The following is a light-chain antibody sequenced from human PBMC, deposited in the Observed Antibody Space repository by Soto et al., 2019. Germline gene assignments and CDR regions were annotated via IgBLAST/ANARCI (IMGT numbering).Light chain of an antibody. J-gene: IGKJ3*01. CDR3: MQALQTPH. V-gene: IGKV2-28*01. CDR1: QSLLHSNGYNY. CDR2: LGS. Sequence: EIVLTQSPGTLSLSPGERATLSCRSSQSLLHSNGYNYLDWYLQKPGQSPQLLIYLGSNRASGVPDRFSGSGSGTDFTLKISRVEAEDVEVYYCMQALQTPHFGPGTKVDIK.